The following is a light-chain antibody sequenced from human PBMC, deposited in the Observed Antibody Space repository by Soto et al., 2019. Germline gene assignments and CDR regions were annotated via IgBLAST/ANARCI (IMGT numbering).Light chain of an antibody. CDR2: AAS. Sequence: DIQLTQSPSFLSASVGDRVTITCRASQDISDYLAWYQQRPGKAPKLLIYAASTLQSGVPSRFSGSGSGTDFTLAISSLQPEDFATYYCQQSYIDPWGTCGQGTKVDI. V-gene: IGKV1-9*01. J-gene: IGKJ1*01. CDR3: QQSYIDPWGT. CDR1: QDISDY.